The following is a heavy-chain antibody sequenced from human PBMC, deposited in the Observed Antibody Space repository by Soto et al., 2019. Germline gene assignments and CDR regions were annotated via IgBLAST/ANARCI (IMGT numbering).Heavy chain of an antibody. V-gene: IGHV1-18*04. J-gene: IGHJ6*02. CDR3: ARVLRITIFGGSYYYYGMDV. CDR2: ISAYNGNT. D-gene: IGHD3-3*01. Sequence: ASLKVSCKASGYTFTSYGISWVRQAPGQGLEWMGWISAYNGNTNYAQKLQGRVTMTTDTSTSTAYMELRSLRSDDTAVYYCARVLRITIFGGSYYYYGMDVWGQGTTVTVS. CDR1: GYTFTSYG.